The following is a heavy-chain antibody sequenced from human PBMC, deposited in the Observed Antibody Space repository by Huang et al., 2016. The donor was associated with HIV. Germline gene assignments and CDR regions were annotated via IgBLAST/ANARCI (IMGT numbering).Heavy chain of an antibody. D-gene: IGHD3-10*01. CDR3: ARGSAGVLWFGEM. V-gene: IGHV3-30*04. CDR1: GFTFSSYA. J-gene: IGHJ4*02. Sequence: QERLVESGGGVVQPGRSLRLSCAASGFTFSSYAMHLVRQAPGKGLEWVAVISYDGSNQHYVDSVKGRFTISRDNSKKMLYLQMNSLRMGDTAVYYCARGSAGVLWFGEMWGQGTLVTVSS. CDR2: ISYDGSNQ.